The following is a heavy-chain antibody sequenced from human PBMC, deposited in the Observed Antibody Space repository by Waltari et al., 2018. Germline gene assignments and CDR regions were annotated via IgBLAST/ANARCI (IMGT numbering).Heavy chain of an antibody. Sequence: DVQLVESGGGLVKPGGSLRLSCAASGFTFSSYSMNWVRQAPGKGLEWVSSISSSSSYIYYADSVKGRFTISRDNAKNSLYLQMNSLRAEDTAVYYCARDTDIVATRFDYWGQGTLVTVSS. CDR3: ARDTDIVATRFDY. CDR1: GFTFSSYS. D-gene: IGHD5-12*01. J-gene: IGHJ4*02. V-gene: IGHV3-21*03. CDR2: ISSSSSYI.